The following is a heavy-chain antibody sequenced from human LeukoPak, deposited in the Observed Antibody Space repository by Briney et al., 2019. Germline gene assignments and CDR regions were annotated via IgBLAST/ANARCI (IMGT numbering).Heavy chain of an antibody. Sequence: PGGSLRLSCAASGFTFTSYWMSWMRQAPGKGLQWVANIKYDGSEQYYVDSVKGRFTISRDNAKNSLYLQMNSLGVEDTAMYYCAREEQWLVLLYYYYGMDVWGQGTTVTVSS. J-gene: IGHJ6*02. CDR2: IKYDGSEQ. CDR3: AREEQWLVLLYYYYGMDV. D-gene: IGHD6-19*01. V-gene: IGHV3-7*01. CDR1: GFTFTSYW.